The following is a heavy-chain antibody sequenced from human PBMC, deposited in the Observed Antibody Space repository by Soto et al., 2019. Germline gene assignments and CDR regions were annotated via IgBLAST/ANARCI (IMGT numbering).Heavy chain of an antibody. CDR1: GGSISSYY. Sequence: SETLSLTCTVSGGSISSYYWSWIRQPPGKGLEWIGYIYYSGSTNYNPSLKSRVTISVDTSKNQFSLKLSSVTAADTAVYYCASAGAPDIEQQLAPSYYYYMGVWGKGTTVTVSS. J-gene: IGHJ6*03. V-gene: IGHV4-59*01. D-gene: IGHD6-13*01. CDR3: ASAGAPDIEQQLAPSYYYYMGV. CDR2: IYYSGST.